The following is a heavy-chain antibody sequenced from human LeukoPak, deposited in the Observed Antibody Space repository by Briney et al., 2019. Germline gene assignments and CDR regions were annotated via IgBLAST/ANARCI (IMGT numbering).Heavy chain of an antibody. J-gene: IGHJ5*02. V-gene: IGHV1-2*06. CDR3: ARVPVVLPGTGVYIKGAYNWFDP. Sequence: ASVKVSCKASGYTFTGYYIHWVRQAPGQGLEWMGRINPNSGGTNYAQKFQGRVTMTRDTSISTAYMELSRLRSDDTAVYYCARVPVVLPGTGVYIKGAYNWFDPWGQGTLVTASS. CDR1: GYTFTGYY. CDR2: INPNSGGT. D-gene: IGHD3/OR15-3a*01.